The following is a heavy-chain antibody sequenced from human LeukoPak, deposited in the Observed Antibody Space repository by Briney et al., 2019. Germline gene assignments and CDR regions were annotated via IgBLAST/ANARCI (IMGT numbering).Heavy chain of an antibody. J-gene: IGHJ4*02. CDR1: GGSFSGYY. D-gene: IGHD6-19*01. V-gene: IGHV4-34*01. CDR3: ARSPGQWLEPYFDY. CDR2: INHSGST. Sequence: KPSETLSLTCAVYGGSFSGYYWSWIRQPPGKGLEWIGEINHSGSTNYNPSLKSRVTISVDTSKNQFSLKLSSVTAADTAVYYCARSPGQWLEPYFDYWGQGTLVTVSS.